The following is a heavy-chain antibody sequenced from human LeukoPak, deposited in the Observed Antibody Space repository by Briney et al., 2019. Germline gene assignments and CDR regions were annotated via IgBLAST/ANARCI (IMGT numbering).Heavy chain of an antibody. D-gene: IGHD6-13*01. CDR2: MFYSGST. Sequence: SETLSLTCTVSGGSISSYFWSWIRQPPGKGLEWIAYMFYSGSTNYNPSLKSRVTISVDTSKNQFSLDLCSVTAADTAVYYCARYTSSWFDSWGQGALVTVSS. J-gene: IGHJ5*01. V-gene: IGHV4-59*01. CDR1: GGSISSYF. CDR3: ARYTSSWFDS.